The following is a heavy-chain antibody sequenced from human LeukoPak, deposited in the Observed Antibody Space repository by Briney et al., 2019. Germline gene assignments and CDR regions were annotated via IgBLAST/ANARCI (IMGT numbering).Heavy chain of an antibody. CDR1: GFTLSSYW. V-gene: IGHV4-59*06. CDR3: ARVEGDYMYWFDP. D-gene: IGHD4-17*01. Sequence: PGGSLRLSCAVSGFTLSSYWMHWVRQAPGKGLVWIGYIYYSGSTYYNPSLKSRVTISVDTSKNQFSLKLSSVTAADTAVYYCARVEGDYMYWFDPWGQGTLVTVSS. CDR2: IYYSGST. J-gene: IGHJ5*02.